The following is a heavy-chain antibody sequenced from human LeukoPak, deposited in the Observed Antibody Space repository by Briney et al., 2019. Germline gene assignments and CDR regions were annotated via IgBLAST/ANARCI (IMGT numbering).Heavy chain of an antibody. Sequence: GGSLKLSCAASGFTFSSYAMHWVRQAPGKGLEWVAVISYDGSNKYYADSVKGRFTISRDNSKNTLYLQMNSLRAEDTAVYYCAGPIFGVAMNPFDYWGQGTLVTVSS. V-gene: IGHV3-30-3*01. D-gene: IGHD3-3*01. CDR3: AGPIFGVAMNPFDY. J-gene: IGHJ4*02. CDR1: GFTFSSYA. CDR2: ISYDGSNK.